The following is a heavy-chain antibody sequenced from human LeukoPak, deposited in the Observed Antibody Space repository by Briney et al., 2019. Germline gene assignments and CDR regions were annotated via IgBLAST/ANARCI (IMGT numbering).Heavy chain of an antibody. CDR1: GFTFSSYW. D-gene: IGHD3-16*02. CDR2: MKQDGSEI. J-gene: IGHJ4*02. V-gene: IGHV3-7*01. CDR3: ARGVYQFDY. Sequence: GGSLKLSCAASGFTFSSYWMTWVRQAPGKGLEWVAYMKQDGSEIYYVDSVKGRFTISRDNANNSLYLQMNSLRAEDTALYYCARGVYQFDYWGQGTLVTVSS.